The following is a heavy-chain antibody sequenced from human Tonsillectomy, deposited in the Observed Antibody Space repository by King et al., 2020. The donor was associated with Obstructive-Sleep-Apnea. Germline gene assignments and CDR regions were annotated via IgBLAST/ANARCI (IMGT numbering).Heavy chain of an antibody. Sequence: QLVQSGGGLVKPGGSLRRSCAASGFTFSNAWMSWVRQAPGKGLEWVGRIKSKTDGGTTDYAAPVKGRFTISRDDSKNTLYLQMNSLKTEDTAMYYCTTDRRAGARGYWGQGTLVTVAA. CDR3: TTDRRAGARGY. J-gene: IGHJ4*02. V-gene: IGHV3-15*01. CDR2: IKSKTDGGTT. D-gene: IGHD1-26*01. CDR1: GFTFSNAW.